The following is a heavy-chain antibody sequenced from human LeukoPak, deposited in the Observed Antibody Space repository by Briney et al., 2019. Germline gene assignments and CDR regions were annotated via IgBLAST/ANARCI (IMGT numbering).Heavy chain of an antibody. V-gene: IGHV3-53*01. D-gene: IGHD3-22*01. CDR1: GFTFSDYY. CDR3: ARGPDSSGYYPAIDY. Sequence: TGGSLRLSCAASGFTFSDYYMSWVRQAPGKGLEWVSVIYSGGSTYYADSVKGRFTISRDNSKNTLYLQMNSLRAEDTAVYYCARGPDSSGYYPAIDYWGQGTLVTVSS. J-gene: IGHJ4*02. CDR2: IYSGGST.